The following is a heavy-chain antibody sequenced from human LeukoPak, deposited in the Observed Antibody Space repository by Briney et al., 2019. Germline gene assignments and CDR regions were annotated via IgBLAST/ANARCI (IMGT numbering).Heavy chain of an antibody. Sequence: ASVKVSCKASGYTFTSYAMHWVRQAPGQRLEWMGWINAGNGNTKYSQKFQGRVTITRDTSASTAYMELSSLRSEDTAVYYCARGGYSGYDGYYYYGMDVWGKGTTVTVSS. D-gene: IGHD5-12*01. CDR2: INAGNGNT. CDR1: GYTFTSYA. CDR3: ARGGYSGYDGYYYYGMDV. V-gene: IGHV1-3*01. J-gene: IGHJ6*04.